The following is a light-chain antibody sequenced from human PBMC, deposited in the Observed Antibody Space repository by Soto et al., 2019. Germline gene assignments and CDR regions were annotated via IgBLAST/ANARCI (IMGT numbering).Light chain of an antibody. CDR2: GTS. V-gene: IGKV3-20*01. CDR3: HQFGSSPGT. CDR1: QSVNNNY. J-gene: IGKJ2*01. Sequence: EIVLTQSPGTLSLSPGERATLSCRASQSVNNNYLAWYQQNPGQAPRLLIYGTSNRATGIADRFSGSGSGTDFTRTIARVEPEDFAVYYCHQFGSSPGTFGQGTKLEI.